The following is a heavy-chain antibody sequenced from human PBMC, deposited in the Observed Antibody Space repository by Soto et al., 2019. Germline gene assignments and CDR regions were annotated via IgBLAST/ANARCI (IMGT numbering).Heavy chain of an antibody. CDR3: ARDKDITIFGVVIISDYGMDV. D-gene: IGHD3-3*01. V-gene: IGHV1-18*01. CDR2: ISAYNGNT. Sequence: QVQLVQSGAEVKKPGASVKVSCKASGYTFTSYGISWVRQAPGQGLEWMGWISAYNGNTNYAQKLQGRVIMTTDTSTSTAYMELRSLRSDDTAVYYCARDKDITIFGVVIISDYGMDVWGQGTTVTVSS. J-gene: IGHJ6*02. CDR1: GYTFTSYG.